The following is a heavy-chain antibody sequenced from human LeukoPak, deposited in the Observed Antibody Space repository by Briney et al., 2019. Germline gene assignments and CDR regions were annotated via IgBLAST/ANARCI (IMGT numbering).Heavy chain of an antibody. J-gene: IGHJ5*02. CDR2: IYYSGST. V-gene: IGHV4-59*08. CDR3: AGQYYYGSGSYPGP. D-gene: IGHD3-10*01. CDR1: GGSISSYY. Sequence: SETLSLTCTVSGGSISSYYWSWIRQPPGKGLEWIGYIYYSGSTNYNPSLKSRVTISVDTSKNQFSLKLSSVTAADTAVYYCAGQYYYGSGSYPGPWGQGTLVTVSS.